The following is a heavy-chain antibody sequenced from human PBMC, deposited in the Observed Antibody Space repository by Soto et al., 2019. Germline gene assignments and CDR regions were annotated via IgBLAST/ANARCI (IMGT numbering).Heavy chain of an antibody. J-gene: IGHJ4*02. D-gene: IGHD1-7*01. CDR3: ARGPTGTSDPRHFDY. Sequence: GESLKISCKGSGYTFSSYWIGWVRQMPGKGLESMGIIYVGDSDTRYRPSFQGQVTISADKSITTAYLQWSSLKASDTAMYYCARGPTGTSDPRHFDYWGQGTLVTVSS. V-gene: IGHV5-51*01. CDR2: IYVGDSDT. CDR1: GYTFSSYW.